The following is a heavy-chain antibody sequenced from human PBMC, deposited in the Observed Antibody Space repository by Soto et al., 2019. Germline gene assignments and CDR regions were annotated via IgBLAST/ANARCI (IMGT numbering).Heavy chain of an antibody. J-gene: IGHJ6*02. CDR1: GGSVSSGSYY. V-gene: IGHV4-61*01. CDR2: IYYSGST. D-gene: IGHD2-2*01. CDR3: ARDGASYQPLAFDYYYGMDV. Sequence: SETLSLTCTVSGGSVSSGSYYWSWIRQPPGKGLEWIGYIYYSGSTNYNPSLKSRVTISVDTSKNQFSLKLSSVTAADTAVYYCARDGASYQPLAFDYYYGMDVWGQGTTVTVSS.